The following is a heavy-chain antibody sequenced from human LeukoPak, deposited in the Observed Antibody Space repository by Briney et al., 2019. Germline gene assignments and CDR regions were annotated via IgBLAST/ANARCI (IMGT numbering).Heavy chain of an antibody. CDR3: ARGPSGDYGGYFDS. CDR2: IFISGKT. J-gene: IGHJ4*02. CDR1: GGSFSGYY. D-gene: IGHD4-17*01. Sequence: PSETLSLTCAVYGGSFSGYYWSWIRQPAGKGLEWVGRIFISGKTNYSPSFKSRVTISMDKSNNQFSLDLSALTAANTAVYYCARGPSGDYGGYFDSWGQGALATVSS. V-gene: IGHV4-59*10.